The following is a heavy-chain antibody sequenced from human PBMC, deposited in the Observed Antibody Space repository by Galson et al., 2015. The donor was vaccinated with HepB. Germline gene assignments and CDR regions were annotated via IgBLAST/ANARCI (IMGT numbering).Heavy chain of an antibody. J-gene: IGHJ4*02. CDR2: IKQDGSEK. CDR3: ASKRWLQLPWGY. Sequence: SLRLSCAASGFTFSSYWMSWVRQAPGKGLEWVANIKQDGSEKYYVDSVKGRFTISRDNAKDSLYLQMNSLRAEDTAVYYCASKRWLQLPWGYWGQGTLVTVSS. CDR1: GFTFSSYW. V-gene: IGHV3-7*01. D-gene: IGHD5-24*01.